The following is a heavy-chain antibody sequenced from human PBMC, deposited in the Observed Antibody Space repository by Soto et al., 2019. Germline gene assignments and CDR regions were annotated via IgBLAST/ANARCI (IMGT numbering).Heavy chain of an antibody. J-gene: IGHJ4*02. CDR2: MSGSSSTT. V-gene: IGHV3-23*01. D-gene: IGHD1-7*01. CDR1: GLTFSNYA. CDR3: AKNQERELPRVIDF. Sequence: GSLRLSCATSGLTFSNYAMSWVRQAPGGGLEWVSSMSGSSSTTYYADSVRGRFTISRDRSKNTLYLQMSSLRAEDTALYYCAKNQERELPRVIDFWGQGTLVTVSS.